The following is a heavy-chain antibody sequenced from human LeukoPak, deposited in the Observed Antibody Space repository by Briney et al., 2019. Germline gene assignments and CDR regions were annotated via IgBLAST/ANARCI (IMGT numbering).Heavy chain of an antibody. V-gene: IGHV1-2*02. J-gene: IGHJ4*02. D-gene: IGHD3-10*01. CDR2: INPNSGGT. CDR3: ARGKGLRFGELRSIDY. Sequence: ASVKVSCKASGYTFTGYYMHWVRQAPGQGLEWMGWINPNSGGTNYAQKFQGRVTMTRDTSISTAYMELSRLRSDDTAVYYCARGKGLRFGELRSIDYWGQGALVTVSS. CDR1: GYTFTGYY.